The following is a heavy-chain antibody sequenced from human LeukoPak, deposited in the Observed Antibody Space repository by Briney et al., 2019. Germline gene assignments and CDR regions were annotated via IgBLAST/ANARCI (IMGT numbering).Heavy chain of an antibody. CDR3: ARSAGPEYYYDSSGYYAPSQYFQH. Sequence: SETLSLTCTVSGGSISSSSYYWGWIRQPPGKGLEWIGSIYYSGSTYYNPSLKSRVTISVDTSKNQFSLKLSSVTAADTAVYYCARSAGPEYYYDSSGYYAPSQYFQHWGQGTLVTVSS. CDR2: IYYSGST. V-gene: IGHV4-39*07. CDR1: GGSISSSSYY. J-gene: IGHJ1*01. D-gene: IGHD3-22*01.